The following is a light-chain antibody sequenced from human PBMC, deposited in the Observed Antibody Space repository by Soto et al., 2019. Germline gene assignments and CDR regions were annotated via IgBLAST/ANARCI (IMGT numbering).Light chain of an antibody. CDR1: QGIRND. V-gene: IGKV1-39*01. CDR3: QQTFKTPHT. J-gene: IGKJ2*01. CDR2: SAS. Sequence: DIQMTQSPSSLPASVGDRVTITCRASQGIRNDLGWFQQQPGKAPKLLIYSASNLQTGVPSRFSGSGFGTDYTLTISSLQPADFATYYCQQTFKTPHTFGQGTKVDI.